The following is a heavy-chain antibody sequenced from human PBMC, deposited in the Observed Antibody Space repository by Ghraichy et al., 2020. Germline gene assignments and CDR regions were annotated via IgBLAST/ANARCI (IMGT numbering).Heavy chain of an antibody. CDR2: ITDNGGTT. J-gene: IGHJ1*01. Sequence: GESLNISCVASGFTFRTYAMSWVRQAPGKGLEWVLAITDNGGTTYDAESVKGRFTISRDNSKNMLFLQMNSLRGEDTAVYYCAKFARDWPNEYLQHWGQGALVTVSS. CDR1: GFTFRTYA. CDR3: AKFARDWPNEYLQH. D-gene: IGHD3/OR15-3a*01. V-gene: IGHV3-23*01.